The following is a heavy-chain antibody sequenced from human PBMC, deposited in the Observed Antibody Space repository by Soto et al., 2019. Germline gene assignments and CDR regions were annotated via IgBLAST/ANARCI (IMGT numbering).Heavy chain of an antibody. D-gene: IGHD3-10*01. V-gene: IGHV3-13*01. CDR3: ARGSWGSYSNEFEY. CDR1: GFTFSNYD. CDR2: IGNGGET. Sequence: GGSLRLSCAASGFTFSNYDMHWVRQITGERLEWVSGIGNGGETNYAGSVKGRFTISRDNARNSFYLQMNSLGAGDTAVYYCARGSWGSYSNEFEYWGQGAHLTVSS. J-gene: IGHJ4*02.